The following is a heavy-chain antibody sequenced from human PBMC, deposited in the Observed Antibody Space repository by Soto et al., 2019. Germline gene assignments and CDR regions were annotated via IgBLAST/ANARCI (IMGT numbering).Heavy chain of an antibody. D-gene: IGHD2-2*01. J-gene: IGHJ3*02. CDR2: ISAYNGNT. Sequence: ASVKVSCKASGYTFTSYGIRWVRPAPGQGLEWMGWISAYNGNTNYAQKLQGRFTMNTDTSMSTAYMDLRSLRSDDTAVYYCARVRCSSTSCYAFDIWGQGTMVTVSS. CDR1: GYTFTSYG. V-gene: IGHV1-18*01. CDR3: ARVRCSSTSCYAFDI.